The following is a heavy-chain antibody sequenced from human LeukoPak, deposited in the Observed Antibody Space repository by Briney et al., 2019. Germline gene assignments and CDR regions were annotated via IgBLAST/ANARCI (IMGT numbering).Heavy chain of an antibody. V-gene: IGHV4-4*07. CDR3: ARVGRVGPSDYGMDV. CDR1: GGSISSFY. J-gene: IGHJ6*02. CDR2: IYTSGSP. Sequence: SETLSLTCTVSGGSISSFYWSWIRQPAGKGLEWIGRIYTSGSPNYSPSLKSRVSMSLDTSENHFSLRLSSVTAADTAVYYCARVGRVGPSDYGMDVWGQGTTVTVSS. D-gene: IGHD3-10*01.